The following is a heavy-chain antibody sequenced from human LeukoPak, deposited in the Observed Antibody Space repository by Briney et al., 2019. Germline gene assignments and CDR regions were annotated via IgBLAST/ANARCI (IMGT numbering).Heavy chain of an antibody. CDR2: ISYDGSNK. CDR1: GFTFSSYG. J-gene: IGHJ4*02. CDR3: AKERRFGEFAFDY. Sequence: PGGSLRLSCAASGFTFSSYGMHWVRQAPGKGLEWVAVISYDGSNKYYADSVKGRFTISRDNAKNSLYLQMNSLRAEDTAVYYCAKERRFGEFAFDYWGQGTLVTVSS. D-gene: IGHD3-10*01. V-gene: IGHV3-30*18.